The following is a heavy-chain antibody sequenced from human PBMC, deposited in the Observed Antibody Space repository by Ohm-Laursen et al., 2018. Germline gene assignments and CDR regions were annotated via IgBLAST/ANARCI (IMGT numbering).Heavy chain of an antibody. CDR2: MWANGRDK. CDR1: GFTFSIYG. Sequence: SLRLSCTASGFTFSIYGIHWVRQAPGKGLEWVAVMWANGRDKYYADSVKGRFTISRDNAKNSLYLQMNSLRAEDTAVYYCARLTGRGTPFDCWGQGTLVTVSS. D-gene: IGHD1-20*01. J-gene: IGHJ4*02. V-gene: IGHV3-33*01. CDR3: ARLTGRGTPFDC.